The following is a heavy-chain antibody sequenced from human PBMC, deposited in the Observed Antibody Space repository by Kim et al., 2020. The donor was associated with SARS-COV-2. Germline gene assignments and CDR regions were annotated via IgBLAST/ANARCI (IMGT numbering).Heavy chain of an antibody. V-gene: IGHV1-8*01. CDR1: GYTFTSYD. Sequence: ASVKVSCKASGYTFTSYDINWVRQATGQGLEWMGWMNPNSGNTGYAQKFQGRVTMTRNTSISTAYMELSSLRSEDTAVYYCARGRDYYGLLYYYGMDVWGQGTTVTVSS. J-gene: IGHJ6*02. CDR2: MNPNSGNT. CDR3: ARGRDYYGLLYYYGMDV. D-gene: IGHD3-10*01.